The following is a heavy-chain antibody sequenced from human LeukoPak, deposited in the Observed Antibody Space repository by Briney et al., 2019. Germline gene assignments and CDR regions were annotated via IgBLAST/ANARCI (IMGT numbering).Heavy chain of an antibody. CDR2: IYYSGST. CDR3: ARTYYDFWRRWFDP. J-gene: IGHJ5*02. Sequence: SETLSLTCTVSGGSISSSSYYWGWIRQPPGKGLEWIGSIYYSGSTYCNPSLKSRVTLSVDTSKNQFSLKLSSVTAADTAVYYCARTYYDFWRRWFDPWGQGTLVTVSS. V-gene: IGHV4-39*01. CDR1: GGSISSSSYY. D-gene: IGHD3-3*01.